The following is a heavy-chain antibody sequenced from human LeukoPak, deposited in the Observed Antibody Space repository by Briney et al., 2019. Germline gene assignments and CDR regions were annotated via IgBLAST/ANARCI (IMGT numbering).Heavy chain of an antibody. CDR1: GFTFSSYA. V-gene: IGHV3-7*01. CDR2: IKQDRSEK. D-gene: IGHD1-1*01. Sequence: GRSLRLSCAASGFTFSSYAMHWVRQAPGKRLELVANIKQDRSEKYYVDSVKGRFTISRDNAKNSLYLQMNSLRAEDTAVYYCARDYWNDGDGGDHWGQGTLVSVSS. J-gene: IGHJ4*02. CDR3: ARDYWNDGDGGDH.